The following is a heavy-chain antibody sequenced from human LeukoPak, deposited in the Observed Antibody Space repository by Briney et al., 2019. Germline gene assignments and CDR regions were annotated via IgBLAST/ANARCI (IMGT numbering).Heavy chain of an antibody. Sequence: GGSLRLSCAASGFTFSSYSMNWVRQAPGKGLEWVSSISSSSTYIYYADSVKGRFTISRDNAKNSLYLQMNSLRAEDTAVYYCASDRTSVAVMFDFWGQGTLVTVSS. D-gene: IGHD6-19*01. V-gene: IGHV3-21*01. CDR1: GFTFSSYS. CDR2: ISSSSTYI. J-gene: IGHJ4*02. CDR3: ASDRTSVAVMFDF.